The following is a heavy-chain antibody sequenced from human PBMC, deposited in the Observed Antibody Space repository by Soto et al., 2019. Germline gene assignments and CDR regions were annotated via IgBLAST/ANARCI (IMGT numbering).Heavy chain of an antibody. J-gene: IGHJ5*02. CDR3: VRDYLLTGFDP. CDR2: VYYSGST. Sequence: SETLAISCTISVGSISNYYWTWVRQPPGKGLEWIGYVYYSGSTNYNPSLESRVTISIDASKNQFSLKMKSVTAADTAVYYCVRDYLLTGFDPWGQGALVTVS. D-gene: IGHD3-9*01. CDR1: VGSISNYY. V-gene: IGHV4-59*01.